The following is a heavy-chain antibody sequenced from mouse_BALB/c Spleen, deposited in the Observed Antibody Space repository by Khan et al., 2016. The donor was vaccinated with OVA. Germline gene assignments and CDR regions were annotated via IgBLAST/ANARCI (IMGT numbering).Heavy chain of an antibody. CDR3: ARGNYYGYAMDY. V-gene: IGHV3-2*02. D-gene: IGHD1-1*01. CDR1: GYSITSNYA. CDR2: ISYSGST. Sequence: EVQLQESGPGLVKPSQSLSLTCTVTGYSITSNYAWNWIRQFPGNKLEWMGYISYSGSTTYNPSLKSRISTTRDTSKNQFFLQLNSVTTEDTATYYGARGNYYGYAMDYWGQGTSVTVSS. J-gene: IGHJ4*01.